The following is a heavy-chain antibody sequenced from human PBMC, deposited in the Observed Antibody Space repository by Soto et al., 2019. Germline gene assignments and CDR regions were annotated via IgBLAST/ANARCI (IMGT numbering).Heavy chain of an antibody. D-gene: IGHD2-2*01. CDR1: GFTFSSYG. CDR3: AKRAYCSTTTCYHSFDY. V-gene: IGHV3-23*01. J-gene: IGHJ4*02. Sequence: GGSLRLSCAASGFTFSSYGMGWVRQAPGKGLEWVSSISASDGSTYYADSVKGRFTISRDNSKNTLYLQMNSLRAEDTAVYYCAKRAYCSTTTCYHSFDYWGQGTPVTVPQ. CDR2: ISASDGST.